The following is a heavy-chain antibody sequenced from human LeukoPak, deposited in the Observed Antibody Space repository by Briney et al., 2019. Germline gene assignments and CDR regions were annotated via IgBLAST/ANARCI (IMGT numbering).Heavy chain of an antibody. CDR3: ARSGSYYMAYYYYMDV. Sequence: SETLSLTCTVSGGSISSYYWSWIRQPPGKGLEWIGYIYYSGSTNYNPSLKSRVTISVDTSKNQFSLKLSSVTAADTAVYYCARSGSYYMAYYYYMDVWGKGTTVTVSS. V-gene: IGHV4-59*01. D-gene: IGHD1-26*01. CDR2: IYYSGST. J-gene: IGHJ6*03. CDR1: GGSISSYY.